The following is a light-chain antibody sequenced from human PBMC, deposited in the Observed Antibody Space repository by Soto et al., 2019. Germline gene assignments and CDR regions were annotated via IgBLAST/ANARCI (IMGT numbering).Light chain of an antibody. CDR3: CSYAGSSTV. J-gene: IGLJ1*01. CDR2: EVS. V-gene: IGLV2-23*02. Sequence: QSALTQPASVSGSPGQSITISCTGTSSDVGSYNLVSWYQQHPGKAPKLMICEVSKRPSGVSNRFPGSKSGNTASLTISGLQAEDEADYYCCSYAGSSTVFGTGTKLTVL. CDR1: SSDVGSYNL.